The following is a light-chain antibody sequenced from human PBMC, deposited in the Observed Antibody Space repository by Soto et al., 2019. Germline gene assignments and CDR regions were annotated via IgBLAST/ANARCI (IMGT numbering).Light chain of an antibody. CDR1: QSVSSN. CDR3: QQYHNGTPST. CDR2: GAS. J-gene: IGKJ1*01. V-gene: IGKV3-15*01. Sequence: EIVMTQSPATLSVSPGERATLSCRASQSVSSNLAWYPQKPGQAPRLLIYGASTRATGIPARFSGSGSGTEFTLTISSLQSEDFAVYYCQQYHNGTPSTFGQGTKVEI.